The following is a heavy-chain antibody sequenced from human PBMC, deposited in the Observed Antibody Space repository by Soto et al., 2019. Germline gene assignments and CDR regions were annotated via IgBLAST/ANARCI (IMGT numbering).Heavy chain of an antibody. CDR1: GGSFGGYY. CDR2: INHSGST. Sequence: QVQLQQWGAGLLKPSETLSLTCAVYGGSFGGYYWSWIRQPPGKGLEWIGEINHSGSTNYNPSLKSRVTISVDTSKNQFSLKLSSVTAADTAVYYCARLGTGIAARARYYYYYYMDVWGKGTTVTVSS. V-gene: IGHV4-34*01. J-gene: IGHJ6*03. D-gene: IGHD6-6*01. CDR3: ARLGTGIAARARYYYYYYMDV.